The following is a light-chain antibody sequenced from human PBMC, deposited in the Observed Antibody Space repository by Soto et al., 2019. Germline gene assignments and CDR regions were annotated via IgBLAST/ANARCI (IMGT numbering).Light chain of an antibody. CDR1: QSISSW. Sequence: DIQMTQSPSTLSASVGDRVTITCRASQSISSWLAWYQQKPGKAPKLLIYDASSLESGVPSRFSGSGSGTEFTLPISSLQPDDFATYYCQQYNSYLFTFGPGPKVDIK. CDR2: DAS. J-gene: IGKJ3*01. CDR3: QQYNSYLFT. V-gene: IGKV1-5*01.